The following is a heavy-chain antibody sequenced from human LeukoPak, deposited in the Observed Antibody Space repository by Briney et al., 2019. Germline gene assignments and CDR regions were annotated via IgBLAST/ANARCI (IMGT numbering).Heavy chain of an antibody. Sequence: GGSLRLSCAASEFTFPSYEMNWVRQAPGKGLEWISYISSTGNTIYYVDSVQGRFTISRDNARNSLYLQMNSPRAEDTAVYYCARGRYCSGHNCYFDYWGQGTLVTVSS. CDR2: ISSTGNTI. J-gene: IGHJ4*02. CDR3: ARGRYCSGHNCYFDY. CDR1: EFTFPSYE. D-gene: IGHD2-15*01. V-gene: IGHV3-48*03.